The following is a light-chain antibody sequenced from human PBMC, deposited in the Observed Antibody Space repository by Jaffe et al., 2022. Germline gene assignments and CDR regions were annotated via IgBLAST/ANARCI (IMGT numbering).Light chain of an antibody. V-gene: IGLV2-14*01. Sequence: QSALTQPASVSGSPGQSITISCTGTSSDIGGYNYVSWYQQHPGKGPKLMIYEVTKRPSGVSDRFSGSKSGNTASLTVSGLQAEDEAHYYCSSRTSSSTLVVFGGGTKLTVL. CDR1: SSDIGGYNY. CDR3: SSRTSSSTLVV. CDR2: EVT. J-gene: IGLJ2*01.